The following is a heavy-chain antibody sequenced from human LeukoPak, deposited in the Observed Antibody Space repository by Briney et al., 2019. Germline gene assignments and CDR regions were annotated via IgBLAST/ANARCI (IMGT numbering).Heavy chain of an antibody. CDR3: ARPLGYCSSTSCSLNWFDP. Sequence: TGGSLRLSCAASGFTFSSYWMHWVRQAPGKGLVWVSRINTDGSSTSYADSVKGRFTISRDNAKNTLYLQMNSLRAEDTAVYYCARPLGYCSSTSCSLNWFDPWGQGTLVTVSS. CDR2: INTDGSST. D-gene: IGHD2-2*01. CDR1: GFTFSSYW. V-gene: IGHV3-74*01. J-gene: IGHJ5*02.